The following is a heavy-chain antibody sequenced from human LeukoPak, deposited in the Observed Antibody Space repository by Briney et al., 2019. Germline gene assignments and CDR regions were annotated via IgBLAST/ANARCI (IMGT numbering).Heavy chain of an antibody. Sequence: SETLSLTCAVYGGSFSGYYWSWIRQPPGKGLEWIGEINHSGSTNYNPSLKSRVTISVDTSKNQFSLKLSSVTAADTAVYYCARVLNRITIFGVVIPYYYYYGMDVWGQGTTVTVSS. CDR2: INHSGST. D-gene: IGHD3-3*01. V-gene: IGHV4-34*01. CDR1: GGSFSGYY. J-gene: IGHJ6*02. CDR3: ARVLNRITIFGVVIPYYYYYGMDV.